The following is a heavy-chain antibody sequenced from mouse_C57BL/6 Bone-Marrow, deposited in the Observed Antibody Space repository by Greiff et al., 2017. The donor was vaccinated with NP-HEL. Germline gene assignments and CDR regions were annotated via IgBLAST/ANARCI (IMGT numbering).Heavy chain of an antibody. J-gene: IGHJ3*01. CDR3: ARDYYGSSGAWFAY. Sequence: QVQLKQSGAELVRPGTSVKVSCKASGYAFTNYLIEWVKQRPGQGLEWIGVINPGSGGTNYNEKFKGKATLTADKSSSTAYMQLSSLTSEDSAVYFGARDYYGSSGAWFAYWGQGTLVTVSA. V-gene: IGHV1-54*01. CDR2: INPGSGGT. D-gene: IGHD1-1*01. CDR1: GYAFTNYL.